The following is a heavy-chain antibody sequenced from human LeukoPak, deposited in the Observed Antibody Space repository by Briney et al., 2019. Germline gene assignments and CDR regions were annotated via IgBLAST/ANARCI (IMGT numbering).Heavy chain of an antibody. Sequence: GASVKVSCKTSGYTFTGYYMHRVRQAPGQGLEWMGRINPNSGGTNYAQKFQGRVTMTRHTSITTAYMELSRLRSDDTAVYYCATDAWGYYDSSGYYRQADYWGQGTLVTVSS. CDR3: ATDAWGYYDSSGYYRQADY. CDR1: GYTFTGYY. V-gene: IGHV1-2*06. J-gene: IGHJ4*02. CDR2: INPNSGGT. D-gene: IGHD3-22*01.